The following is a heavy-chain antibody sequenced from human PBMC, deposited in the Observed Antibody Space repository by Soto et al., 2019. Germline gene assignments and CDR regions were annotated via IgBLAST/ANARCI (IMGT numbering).Heavy chain of an antibody. CDR2: ISGRGGNT. CDR3: AKAGCSGGTCYLYYFDY. J-gene: IGHJ4*02. V-gene: IGHV3-23*01. Sequence: VSLRVSCAAXGFTFSNYAMSWVRQAPGKGLEWVSTISGRGGNTYYADSVKGRFTISRDNSRNTLYLQMDSLRVEDSAVYSCAKAGCSGGTCYLYYFDYWGQGALVTVSS. CDR1: GFTFSNYA. D-gene: IGHD2-15*01.